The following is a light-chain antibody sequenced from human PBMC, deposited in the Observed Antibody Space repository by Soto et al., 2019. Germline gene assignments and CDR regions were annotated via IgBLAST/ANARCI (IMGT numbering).Light chain of an antibody. Sequence: ELVLTQTPGTLSLSPGERHTLSCRASQSVSSSYLAWYQQKPGQAPRXXIYGASSRATGIPDRFSGSGSGTDFTLTISRLEPEDFAVHYCQQYGSSPWTFGQGTKVDTK. V-gene: IGKV3-20*01. CDR1: QSVSSSY. CDR3: QQYGSSPWT. CDR2: GAS. J-gene: IGKJ1*01.